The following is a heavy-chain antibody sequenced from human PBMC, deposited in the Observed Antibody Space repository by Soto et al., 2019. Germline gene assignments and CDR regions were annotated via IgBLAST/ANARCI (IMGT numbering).Heavy chain of an antibody. D-gene: IGHD3-10*01. CDR3: ARNYYGSGSYLTPYGMDV. V-gene: IGHV4-59*01. CDR1: GGSISSYY. CDR2: IYYSGST. Sequence: SETLSLTCTVSGGSISSYYWSWIRQPPGKGLEWIGYIYYSGSTNYNPSLKSRVTISVDTSKNQFSLKLSSVTAADTAVYYCARNYYGSGSYLTPYGMDVWGQGTTVTVSS. J-gene: IGHJ6*02.